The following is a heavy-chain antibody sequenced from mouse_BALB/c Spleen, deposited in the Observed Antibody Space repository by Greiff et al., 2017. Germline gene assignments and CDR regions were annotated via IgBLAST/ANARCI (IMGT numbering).Heavy chain of an antibody. V-gene: IGHV14-3*02. CDR2: IDPANGNT. Sequence: EVQGVESGAELVKPGASVKLSCTASGFNIKDTYMHWVKQRPEQGLEWIGRIDPANGNTKYDPKFQGKATITADTSSNTAYLQLSSLTSEDTAVYYCARGGDYDEGDYYAMDYWGQGTSVTVSS. J-gene: IGHJ4*01. CDR1: GFNIKDTY. CDR3: ARGGDYDEGDYYAMDY. D-gene: IGHD2-4*01.